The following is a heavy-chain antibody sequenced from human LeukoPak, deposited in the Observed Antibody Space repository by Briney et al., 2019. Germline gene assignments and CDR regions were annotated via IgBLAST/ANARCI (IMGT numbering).Heavy chain of an antibody. CDR1: GGSISSSSYY. D-gene: IGHD3-22*01. CDR3: ATMNNYYAMDV. V-gene: IGHV4-39*01. J-gene: IGHJ6*02. CDR2: IYYSGST. Sequence: SETLSLTCTVSGGSISSSSYYWGWIRQPPGKGLEWIGSIYYSGSTYYNPSLKSRVTISVDTSKNQFSLKLSSVTAADTAVYYCATMNNYYAMDVWGQGTTVTVSS.